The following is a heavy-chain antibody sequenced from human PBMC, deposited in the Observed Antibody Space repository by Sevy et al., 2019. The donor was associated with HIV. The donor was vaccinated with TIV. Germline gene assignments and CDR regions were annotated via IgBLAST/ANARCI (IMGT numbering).Heavy chain of an antibody. CDR1: GYTFTGYY. CDR2: INPNSGGT. Sequence: ASVKVSCKASGYTFTGYYMHWVRQAPGQGLEWMGWINPNSGGTNYAQKFQGRVTMTRDTSISTAYMELSRLRSDDTAVYYCVRDCRNYYDSSGYYYVDYWGQGTLVTVSS. J-gene: IGHJ4*02. V-gene: IGHV1-2*02. CDR3: VRDCRNYYDSSGYYYVDY. D-gene: IGHD3-22*01.